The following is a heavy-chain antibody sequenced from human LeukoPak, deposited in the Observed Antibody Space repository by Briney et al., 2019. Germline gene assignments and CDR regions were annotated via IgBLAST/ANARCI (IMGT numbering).Heavy chain of an antibody. J-gene: IGHJ3*02. CDR1: GASISRYY. CDR2: FYTSGST. Sequence: PSETLSLTCTVSGASISRYYWSWIRQPAGKGLEWIGRFYTSGSTNYNPSLKSRLTMSVDSSKNQSSLNLSSVTAADTAVYYCARVGYDSSGYYRHDAFDIWGQGTMVTVSS. CDR3: ARVGYDSSGYYRHDAFDI. V-gene: IGHV4-4*07. D-gene: IGHD3-22*01.